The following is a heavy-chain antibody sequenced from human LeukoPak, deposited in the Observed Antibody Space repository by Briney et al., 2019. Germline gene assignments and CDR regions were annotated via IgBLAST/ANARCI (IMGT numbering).Heavy chain of an antibody. V-gene: IGHV3-30*18. CDR3: AKRMLASTGTGKDY. J-gene: IGHJ4*02. CDR2: ISSDGNKK. CDR1: GFTFRNYG. Sequence: PGGSLRLSCAASGFTFRNYGMHWARQAPGKGLEWVAVISSDGNKKYYADFVKGRFTMSRDNSKNTLYLQMDTLTVEDTAVYYCAKRMLASTGTGKDYWGRGTLVSVSS. D-gene: IGHD1/OR15-1a*01.